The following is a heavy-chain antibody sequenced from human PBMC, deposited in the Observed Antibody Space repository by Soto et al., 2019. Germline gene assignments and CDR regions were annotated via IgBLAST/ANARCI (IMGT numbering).Heavy chain of an antibody. J-gene: IGHJ3*02. Sequence: AKSSETLSLTCTVSGGSISSYYWSWIRQPPGKGLEWIGYIYYSGSTNYNPSLKSRVTISVDTSKNQFSLKLSSVTAADTAVYYCARSSKGVAFDIWGQGTMVTVSS. CDR1: GGSISSYY. CDR2: IYYSGST. V-gene: IGHV4-59*01. CDR3: ARSSKGVAFDI.